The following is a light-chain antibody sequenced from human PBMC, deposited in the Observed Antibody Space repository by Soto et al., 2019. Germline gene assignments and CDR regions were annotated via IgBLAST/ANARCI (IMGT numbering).Light chain of an antibody. Sequence: QSVLTQPASVSGSPGQSITISCTGTSSDVGNYNYVSWYQQHPGKAPKLMIYEVSNRPSGVPDRFSGSKSGNTASLTISGLQAEDEADYYCSSYTSSRYVFGTGTKVTV. V-gene: IGLV2-14*01. CDR2: EVS. CDR3: SSYTSSRYV. CDR1: SSDVGNYNY. J-gene: IGLJ1*01.